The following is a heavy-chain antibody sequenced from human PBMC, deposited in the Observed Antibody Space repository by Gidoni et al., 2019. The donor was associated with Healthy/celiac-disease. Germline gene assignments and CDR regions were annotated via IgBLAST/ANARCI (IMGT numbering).Heavy chain of an antibody. Sequence: QVRLGQSRAGLVQPSQTLSLTCTASAGSITCYYWSWIRQPPGKGLEWIEYSYYSGSNNYNPYLKSRVTISVDTSKNQFHRKLSSVTAGHTAVYYCARVAAAGTRDYGMDDWGQGTMVTVSS. CDR3: ARVAAAGTRDYGMDD. V-gene: IGHV4-59*01. J-gene: IGHJ6*02. D-gene: IGHD6-13*01. CDR1: AGSITCYY. CDR2: SYYSGSN.